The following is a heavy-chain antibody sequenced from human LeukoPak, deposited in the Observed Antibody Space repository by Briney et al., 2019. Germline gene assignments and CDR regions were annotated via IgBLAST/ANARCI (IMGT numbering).Heavy chain of an antibody. D-gene: IGHD3-10*01. CDR1: GYTFTSYG. Sequence: GASVKVSCKASGYTFTSYGISWVRPAPGQGLEWMGWISAYNGNTNYAQKLQGRVTMTTDTSTSTAYMELRSLRSDDTAVYYCARDMVRGVITPSDAFDIWGKGQWSPSLQ. CDR2: ISAYNGNT. CDR3: ARDMVRGVITPSDAFDI. J-gene: IGHJ3*02. V-gene: IGHV1-18*01.